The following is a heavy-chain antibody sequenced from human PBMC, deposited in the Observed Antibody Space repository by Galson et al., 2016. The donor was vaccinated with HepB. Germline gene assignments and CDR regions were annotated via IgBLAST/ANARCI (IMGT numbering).Heavy chain of an antibody. D-gene: IGHD6-6*01. V-gene: IGHV3-30-3*01. Sequence: SLRLSCAASGFTFSSYAMHWVRQAPGKGLEWVAFISYAGGNKYLADSVQGRFTISRDNSKNTLSLQMDSLRPEDTAVYYCARGYSTSSLFDYWGQGTLVTVSS. J-gene: IGHJ4*02. CDR2: ISYAGGNK. CDR1: GFTFSSYA. CDR3: ARGYSTSSLFDY.